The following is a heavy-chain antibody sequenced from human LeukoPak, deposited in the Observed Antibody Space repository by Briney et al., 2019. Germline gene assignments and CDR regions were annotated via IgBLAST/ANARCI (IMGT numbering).Heavy chain of an antibody. D-gene: IGHD3-22*01. Sequence: GGSLRLSCAASGFTFCSFWMLGVRQVPGKGLEWVSRITPDGDGSTYAASVQGRITISRANATDTVYLQMSNLRAEDTALYYCARDPNHYDSHLGQGTLVTVSS. CDR3: ARDPNHYDSH. CDR1: GFTFCSFW. CDR2: ITPDGDGS. V-gene: IGHV3-74*01. J-gene: IGHJ4*02.